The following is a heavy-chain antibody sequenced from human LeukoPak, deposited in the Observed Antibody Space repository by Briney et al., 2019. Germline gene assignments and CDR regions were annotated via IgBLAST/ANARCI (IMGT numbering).Heavy chain of an antibody. D-gene: IGHD5-24*01. CDR2: ISYDGSTK. J-gene: IGHJ6*02. V-gene: IGHV3-30*18. CDR1: GFTFSSYG. CDR3: AKDVPWDRWLQSSGGMDV. Sequence: PGGSLRLSCAASGFTFSSYGMHWVRQAPGKGLEWVAVISYDGSTKYYADSVKGRFTISRDDSKNTLYLQMNSLRPEDTAVYSCAKDVPWDRWLQSSGGMDVWGQGTTVTVSS.